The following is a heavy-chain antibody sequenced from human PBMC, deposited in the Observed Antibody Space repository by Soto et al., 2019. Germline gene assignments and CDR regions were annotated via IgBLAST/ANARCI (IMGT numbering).Heavy chain of an antibody. D-gene: IGHD2-15*01. V-gene: IGHV1-8*01. J-gene: IGHJ4*02. Sequence: ASVKVSCKASGYTFTSYDINWVRQATGQGLEWMGWMNPNSGNTGYAQKFQGRVTMTRNTSISTAYMELSSLRSEDTAVYYCARFNDCSGGSCYSGFDYWGQGTLVTVSS. CDR2: MNPNSGNT. CDR3: ARFNDCSGGSCYSGFDY. CDR1: GYTFTSYD.